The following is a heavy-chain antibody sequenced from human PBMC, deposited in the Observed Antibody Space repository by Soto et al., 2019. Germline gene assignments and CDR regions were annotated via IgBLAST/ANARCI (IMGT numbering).Heavy chain of an antibody. J-gene: IGHJ4*02. V-gene: IGHV4-59*01. CDR3: AGSGITGTTFEGLFDY. CDR2: IYYSGST. Sequence: SETLSLTCTVFGGSISSYYWSWILQPPGKGLEWIGYIYYSGSTNYNPSLKSRVTISVDTSKNQFSLKLSSVTAADTAVYYCAGSGITGTTFEGLFDYWGQGTLVTVSS. D-gene: IGHD1-7*01. CDR1: GGSISSYY.